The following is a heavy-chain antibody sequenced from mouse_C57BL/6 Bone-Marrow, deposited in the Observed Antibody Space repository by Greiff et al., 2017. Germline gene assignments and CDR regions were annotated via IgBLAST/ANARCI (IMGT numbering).Heavy chain of an antibody. CDR2: INPGSGGT. J-gene: IGHJ2*01. V-gene: IGHV1-54*01. CDR1: GYAFTNYL. D-gene: IGHD1-1*01. CDR3: ARGYGSGY. Sequence: QVQLQQSGAELVRPGTSVKVSCKASGYAFTNYLIEWVKQRPGQGLEWIGVINPGSGGTNYNEKFKGKATLTADKSSSTAYMQLSSLTSEDSAVYFCARGYGSGYWGQGTTLTVSS.